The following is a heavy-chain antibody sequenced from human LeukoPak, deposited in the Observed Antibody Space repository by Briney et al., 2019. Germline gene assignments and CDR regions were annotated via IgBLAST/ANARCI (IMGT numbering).Heavy chain of an antibody. CDR3: AKDLILGGNSVRGFDY. J-gene: IGHJ4*02. CDR2: ISGSGGST. CDR1: GFTFSSYA. Sequence: GGSLRLSCAASGFTFSSYAMSWVRQAPGKGLEWVSAISGSGGSTYYADSVKGRFTISRDNSKNTLYLQMNSLRAEDTAVYCCAKDLILGGNSVRGFDYWGQGTLVTVSS. D-gene: IGHD4-23*01. V-gene: IGHV3-23*01.